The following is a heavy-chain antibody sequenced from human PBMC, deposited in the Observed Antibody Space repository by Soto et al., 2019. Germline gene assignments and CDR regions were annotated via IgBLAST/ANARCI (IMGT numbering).Heavy chain of an antibody. V-gene: IGHV3-30-3*01. CDR3: ARVGPNASDY. D-gene: IGHD3-16*01. CDR1: GFTFSSYA. CDR2: ISYDGSNK. J-gene: IGHJ4*02. Sequence: PGGSLRLSCAASGFTFSSYAMHWVRQAPGKGLEWVAVISYDGSNKYYADSVKGRFTISRDNSKNTLYLQMNSLRAEDTAVYYCARVGPNASDYWGQGTLVTVSS.